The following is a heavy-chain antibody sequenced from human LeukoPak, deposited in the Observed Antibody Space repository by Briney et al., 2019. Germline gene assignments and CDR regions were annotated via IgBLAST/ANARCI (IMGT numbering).Heavy chain of an antibody. CDR2: IYYSGST. D-gene: IGHD2-21*02. Sequence: PSETLSLTCTVSGGSISSYYWSWIRQPPGKGLEWIGYIYYSGSTNYNPSLKSRVTISVDTSKNQFSLKLSSVTAADTAVYYCARRVTAPPYYFDYWGQGTLVTVSS. CDR1: GGSISSYY. V-gene: IGHV4-59*01. J-gene: IGHJ4*02. CDR3: ARRVTAPPYYFDY.